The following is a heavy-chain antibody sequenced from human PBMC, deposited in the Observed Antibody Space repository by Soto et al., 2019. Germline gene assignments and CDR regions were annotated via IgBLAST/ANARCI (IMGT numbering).Heavy chain of an antibody. D-gene: IGHD1-26*01. V-gene: IGHV5-51*01. Sequence: PGESLKISCRVSGYNFTTYWIGWVRQMPEKGLEWMGIIYPGDSETRHSPSFQGQVTLSVDKSITTAYVQWSGLRASDSGIYYCARRRNAVGAPFDYWGQGTLVTVSS. J-gene: IGHJ4*02. CDR2: IYPGDSET. CDR1: GYNFTTYW. CDR3: ARRRNAVGAPFDY.